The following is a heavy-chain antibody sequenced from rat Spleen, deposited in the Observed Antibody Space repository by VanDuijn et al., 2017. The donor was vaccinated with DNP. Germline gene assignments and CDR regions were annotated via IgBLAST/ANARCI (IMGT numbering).Heavy chain of an antibody. CDR2: ISYNGGTP. CDR1: GFTFSDYY. V-gene: IGHV5-20*01. CDR3: TTYSSYIYMGY. J-gene: IGHJ2*01. D-gene: IGHD1-2*01. Sequence: EVLLVESDGGLVQPGRSLKLSCAVSGFTFSDYYMAWVRQAPAKGLEWVATISYNGGTPYYRDSVKGRFTISRDNAQSSLYLQMDSLRSEDTATYYCTTYSSYIYMGYWGQGVMVTVSS.